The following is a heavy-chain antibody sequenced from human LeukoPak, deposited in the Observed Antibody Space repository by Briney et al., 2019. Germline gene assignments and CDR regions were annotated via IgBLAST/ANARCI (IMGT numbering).Heavy chain of an antibody. D-gene: IGHD3-3*01. CDR2: IIPIFGTA. Sequence: SVKVSCKASGGTFSSYAISWVRQAPGQGLEWMGGIIPIFGTANYAQKFQGRVTITTDESTSTAYMGLSSLRSEDTAVYYSAREGADFWSGYYFDYWGQGTLVTVSS. V-gene: IGHV1-69*05. J-gene: IGHJ4*02. CDR3: AREGADFWSGYYFDY. CDR1: GGTFSSYA.